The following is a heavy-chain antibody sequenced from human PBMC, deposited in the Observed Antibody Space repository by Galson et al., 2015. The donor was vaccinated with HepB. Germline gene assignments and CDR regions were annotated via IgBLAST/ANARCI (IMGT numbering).Heavy chain of an antibody. J-gene: IGHJ4*02. CDR3: ARGGRRIWGSYRTTSTFDY. D-gene: IGHD3-16*02. V-gene: IGHV7-4-1*02. CDR1: GYTFTHYA. CDR2: INTNTGNP. Sequence: SVKVSCKASGYTFTHYAMDWVRQAPGQRLEWLGWINTNTGNPTYAQGFTGRFVFSLDTSVSTAYLQISSLKADDTAVYYCARGGRRIWGSYRTTSTFDYWGQGSLVTVSS.